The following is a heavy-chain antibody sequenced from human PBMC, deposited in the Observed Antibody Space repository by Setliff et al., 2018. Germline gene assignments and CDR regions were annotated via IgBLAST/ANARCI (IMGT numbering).Heavy chain of an antibody. J-gene: IGHJ4*01. D-gene: IGHD1-20*01. CDR3: ARDRNNWYDLDY. Sequence: GSLRLSCAASGFTFSAHXXXXGCQAPGKGRAWVADIKQDGSTKYYLDSVKVRFTISRDNAKNSLYLQMNSLRVEDTALYYCARDRNNWYDLDYWGHGTLVTVSS. CDR2: IKQDGSTK. CDR1: GFTFSAHX. V-gene: IGHV3-7*01.